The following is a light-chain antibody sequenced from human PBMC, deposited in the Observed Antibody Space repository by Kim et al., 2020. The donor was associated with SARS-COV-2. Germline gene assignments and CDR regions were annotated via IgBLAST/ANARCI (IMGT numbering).Light chain of an antibody. CDR2: DAS. CDR3: QQRSNWPLT. J-gene: IGKJ4*01. CDR1: QSVSSY. V-gene: IGKV3-11*01. Sequence: EIVLTQSPATLSLSPGERATLSCRASQSVSSYLAWYQQKPGQAPRLLIYDASNRATGIPARFSGSGYGTDFTLTISSLEPEDFAVYYGQQRSNWPLTFGGRTTVDIK.